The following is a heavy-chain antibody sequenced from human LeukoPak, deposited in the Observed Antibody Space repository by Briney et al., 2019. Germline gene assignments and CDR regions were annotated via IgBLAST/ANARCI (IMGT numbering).Heavy chain of an antibody. CDR3: APGVFMVRRALDY. CDR2: INHSGST. J-gene: IGHJ4*02. D-gene: IGHD3-10*01. CDR1: GGSFSGYY. V-gene: IGHV4-34*01. Sequence: SETLSLTCAVYGGSFSGYYWSWIRQPPGKGLEWIGEINHSGSTNYNPSLTSRVTISVDTSKNQFSLTLSSVPAAATAACYCAPGVFMVRRALDYWGQGTLVTVSS.